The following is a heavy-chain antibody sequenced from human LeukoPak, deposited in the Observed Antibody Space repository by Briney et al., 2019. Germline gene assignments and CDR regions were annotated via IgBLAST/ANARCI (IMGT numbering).Heavy chain of an antibody. CDR1: GFTFSSYG. CDR3: ARDRDCSGGSCYYWYFDL. D-gene: IGHD2-15*01. Sequence: PGGSLRLSCAASGFTFSSYGMSWVRQAPGKGLEWVSAISGSGGSTYYADSVKGRFTISRDNSKNTLYLQMNSLRAEDTAVYYCARDRDCSGGSCYYWYFDLWGRGTLVTVSS. CDR2: ISGSGGST. J-gene: IGHJ2*01. V-gene: IGHV3-23*01.